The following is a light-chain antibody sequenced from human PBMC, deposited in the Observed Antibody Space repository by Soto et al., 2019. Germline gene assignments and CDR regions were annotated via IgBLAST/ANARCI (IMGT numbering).Light chain of an antibody. J-gene: IGLJ3*02. CDR2: GNN. V-gene: IGLV1-40*01. CDR1: SSNIGAGFD. Sequence: QSVLTQPPSVSGAPGQRVTISCTGSSSNIGAGFDVHWYQQLPGTAPKLLINGNNNRPSGVPDRFSGSKSGTSASLAITGLQAEDAAHDYCQSYDRSLDSWVFGAGTQLTVL. CDR3: QSYDRSLDSWV.